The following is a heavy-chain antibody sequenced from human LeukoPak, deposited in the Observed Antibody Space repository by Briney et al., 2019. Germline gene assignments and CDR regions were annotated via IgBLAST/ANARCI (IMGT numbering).Heavy chain of an antibody. CDR2: ISYDGSNK. V-gene: IGHV3-30*18. CDR1: GFTFSSYG. CDR3: AKEKQQLVPFFDY. J-gene: IGHJ4*02. D-gene: IGHD6-13*01. Sequence: GGSLRLSCAASGFTFSSYGMHWVRQAPGKGLEWVAVISYDGSNKYYADSVKGRFTISRDNSKNTLYLQMNSLRAEDTAVYYCAKEKQQLVPFFDYWGQGTLVTVSS.